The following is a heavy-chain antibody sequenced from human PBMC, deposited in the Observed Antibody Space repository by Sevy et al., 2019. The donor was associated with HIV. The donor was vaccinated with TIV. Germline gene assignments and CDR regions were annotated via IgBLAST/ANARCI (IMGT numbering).Heavy chain of an antibody. D-gene: IGHD2-8*01. CDR3: AREGGTKPHDY. V-gene: IGHV3-23*01. CDR1: GFTFSKYS. J-gene: IGHJ4*02. Sequence: GGSLRLSCAASGFTFSKYSMSWVRQPPGKGLEWVSTLSFGCGEINYADSVKGRFTISRANSKNSVYLQMNNLRPEDTAVYYCAREGGTKPHDYWGQGTLVTVSS. CDR2: LSFGCGEI.